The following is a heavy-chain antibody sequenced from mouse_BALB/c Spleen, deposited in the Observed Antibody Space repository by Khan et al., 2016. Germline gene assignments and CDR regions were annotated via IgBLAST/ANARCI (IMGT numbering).Heavy chain of an antibody. CDR2: ISYSGST. CDR3: ARRYYGSSLWYFDV. Sequence: EVQLQESGPGLVKPSQSLSLTCTVTGYSITSDYAWNWIRQFPGNKLEWMGYISYSGSTSYNPSLKSRIPITRDTSKNQFFLQLNSVTTEDTATYYCARRYYGSSLWYFDVWGAGTTVTVSS. V-gene: IGHV3-2*02. J-gene: IGHJ1*01. D-gene: IGHD1-1*01. CDR1: GYSITSDYA.